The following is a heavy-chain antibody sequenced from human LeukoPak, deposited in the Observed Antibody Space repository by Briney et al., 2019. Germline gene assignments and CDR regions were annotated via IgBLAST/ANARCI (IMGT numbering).Heavy chain of an antibody. CDR1: GGSISSTGYY. Sequence: SETLSLTCTVYGGSISSTGYYWGWIRQPPGKGLEWIGNIYYTGNTNYNSSLKNRVTISLDTSKNQFSLKVIPVTAADTAVYYCARAPVDCTGGTCYHGIRLDPWGQGALVTVSS. CDR3: ARAPVDCTGGTCYHGIRLDP. V-gene: IGHV4-39*07. CDR2: IYYTGNT. J-gene: IGHJ5*02. D-gene: IGHD2-8*02.